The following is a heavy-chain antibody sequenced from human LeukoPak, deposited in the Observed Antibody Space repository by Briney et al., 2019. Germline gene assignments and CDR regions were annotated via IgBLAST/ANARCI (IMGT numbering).Heavy chain of an antibody. CDR1: GGTFSSYA. D-gene: IGHD3-22*01. CDR2: IIPILGIA. Sequence: GASVKVSCKASGGTFSSYAISWVRQAPGQGLEWMGRIIPILGIANYAQKFQGRVTITADKSTSTAYMELRSLRSEDTAVYYCARMSHYYDSSGYYYHYWGQGTLVTVSS. CDR3: ARMSHYYDSSGYYYHY. V-gene: IGHV1-69*04. J-gene: IGHJ4*02.